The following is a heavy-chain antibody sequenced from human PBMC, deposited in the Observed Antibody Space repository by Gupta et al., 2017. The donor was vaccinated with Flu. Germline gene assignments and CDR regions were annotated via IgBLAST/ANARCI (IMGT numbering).Heavy chain of an antibody. CDR2: VKAESEGGTT. CDR1: GFNFNKAW. V-gene: IGHV3-15*05. CDR3: ATDARGGYDSGTYYDAFDL. Sequence: EAQLVQSGGGLAKPGGSLRLSCEASGFNFNKAWMTWVRQPPGKGLEWVGRVKAESEGGTTDYAAPVKGRFTISRDDSKATLYLEMQSLKVDDTALYFCATDARGGYDSGTYYDAFDLWGQGTMVTVSS. J-gene: IGHJ3*01. D-gene: IGHD3-10*01.